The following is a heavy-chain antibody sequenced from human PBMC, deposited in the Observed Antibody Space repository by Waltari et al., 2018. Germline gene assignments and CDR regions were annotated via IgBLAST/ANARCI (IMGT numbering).Heavy chain of an antibody. CDR3: ARVQGKMTTNWFDP. J-gene: IGHJ5*02. D-gene: IGHD4-17*01. V-gene: IGHV4-34*01. CDR1: GGSFSGYY. CDR2: INHSGST. Sequence: QVQLQQWGAGLLKPSETLSLTCAVYGGSFSGYYWSWIRQPPGKGLEWIGEINHSGSTNSNPSLKSRVTISVDTSKNQFSLKLSSVTAADTAVYYCARVQGKMTTNWFDPWGQGTLVTVSS.